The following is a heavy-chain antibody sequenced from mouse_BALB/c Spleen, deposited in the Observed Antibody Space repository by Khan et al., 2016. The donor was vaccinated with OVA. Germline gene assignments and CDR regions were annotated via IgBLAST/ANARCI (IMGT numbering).Heavy chain of an antibody. D-gene: IGHD2-10*01. CDR3: AGKPYYHYNVMDY. J-gene: IGHJ4*01. Sequence: VQLQESGPGLVAPSQSLSITCTISGFSLTNYGVHWVRQPPGKGLEWLVVIWSDGSTTYNSAIKSGLTITKDNSKCQAFLKMHSLQTDDTAIYCCAGKPYYHYNVMDYWGQGTSVTVSA. CDR2: IWSDGST. V-gene: IGHV2-6*02. CDR1: GFSLTNYG.